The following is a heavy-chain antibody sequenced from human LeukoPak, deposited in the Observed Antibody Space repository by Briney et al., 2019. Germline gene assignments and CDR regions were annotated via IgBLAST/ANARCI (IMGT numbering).Heavy chain of an antibody. J-gene: IGHJ4*02. Sequence: GGSLRLSCAASGFTFSSYAMSWVRQAPGKGLEWVSAISGSGGSTYYADSVKGRFTISRDNSKNTLYLQMNSLRAEDTAVYYCAKDLTIFEVVIIGDFDYWGQGTLVTVSS. CDR2: ISGSGGST. CDR3: AKDLTIFEVVIIGDFDY. CDR1: GFTFSSYA. D-gene: IGHD3-3*01. V-gene: IGHV3-23*01.